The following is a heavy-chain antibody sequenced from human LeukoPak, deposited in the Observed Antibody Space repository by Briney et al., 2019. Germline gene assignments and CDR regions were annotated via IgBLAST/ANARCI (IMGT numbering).Heavy chain of an antibody. J-gene: IGHJ6*02. CDR2: ISGDGGTT. Sequence: GGSLRLPCAVSGFSMRSYAMHWVRQAPGKGLEYVSSISGDGGTTYYPNSVKDRFTVSRDNSKNTLYLQMDRLRTDDTAVYYCARMGIGEFGGALDVWGQGTTVIVSS. D-gene: IGHD3-3*01. V-gene: IGHV3-64*01. CDR1: GFSMRSYA. CDR3: ARMGIGEFGGALDV.